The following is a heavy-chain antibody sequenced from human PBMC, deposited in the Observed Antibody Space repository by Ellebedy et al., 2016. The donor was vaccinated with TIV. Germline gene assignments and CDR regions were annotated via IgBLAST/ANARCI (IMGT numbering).Heavy chain of an antibody. D-gene: IGHD4-17*01. CDR2: INGGTT. Sequence: MPSETLSLTCTVSGVSISTYSWGWIRQSTGKGLEWFGYINGGTTNYNPSLKSRVTISVDTSKNQFSLKLNSVIAADTAVYYCARYGEFAAFAPWGQGTLVTVSS. CDR1: GVSISTYS. CDR3: ARYGEFAAFAP. J-gene: IGHJ5*02. V-gene: IGHV4-59*08.